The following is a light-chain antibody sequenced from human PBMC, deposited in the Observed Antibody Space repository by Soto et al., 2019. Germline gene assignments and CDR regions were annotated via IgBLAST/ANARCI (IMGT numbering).Light chain of an antibody. Sequence: QSALTQPASVSGSPGQSITLSCTGTSSDVGGYNFVSWYQQYPGKVPKLMIYDVSNRPSGVSNRFSGSKSGNTASLTISGLQAEDEADYYCSSYTSSSTLDVFGTGTKVTVL. CDR3: SSYTSSSTLDV. J-gene: IGLJ1*01. V-gene: IGLV2-14*03. CDR1: SSDVGGYNF. CDR2: DVS.